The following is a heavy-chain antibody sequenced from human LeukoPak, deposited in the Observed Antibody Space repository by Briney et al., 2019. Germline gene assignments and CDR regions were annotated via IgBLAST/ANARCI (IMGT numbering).Heavy chain of an antibody. J-gene: IGHJ4*02. Sequence: ASVKVSCKASGYTFTGYYMHWVRQAPGQGLEWMGWINPNSGGTNYAQKFQGRVTMTRDTSISTAYMELSRLRSDDTAVYYCASWPVSGYYRNYFDYWGQGTLVTVSS. CDR2: INPNSGGT. V-gene: IGHV1-2*02. CDR3: ASWPVSGYYRNYFDY. D-gene: IGHD3-22*01. CDR1: GYTFTGYY.